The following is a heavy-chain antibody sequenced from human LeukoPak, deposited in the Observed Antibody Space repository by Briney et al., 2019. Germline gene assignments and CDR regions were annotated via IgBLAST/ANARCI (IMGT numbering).Heavy chain of an antibody. CDR1: GFTFSTYA. V-gene: IGHV3-23*01. D-gene: IGHD6-19*01. CDR3: AKTTTGYSSGRYPGWPVDY. J-gene: IGHJ4*02. Sequence: GGSLRLSCAASGFTFSTYAMYWVRQAPGKGLEWVSGIFGSGGSTHYADSVKGRFTISRDNSKNTVYLQTNSLRAEDTAVYYCAKTTTGYSSGRYPGWPVDYWGQGTLVTVSS. CDR2: IFGSGGST.